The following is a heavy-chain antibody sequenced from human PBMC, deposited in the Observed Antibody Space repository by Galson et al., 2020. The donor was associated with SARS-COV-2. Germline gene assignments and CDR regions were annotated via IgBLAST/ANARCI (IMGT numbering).Heavy chain of an antibody. V-gene: IGHV4-39*07. Sequence: ASETLSLTCTVSGGSISSSSYYWGWIRQPPGKGLEWIGSIYYSGSTYYNPSLKSRVTISVDTSKNQFSLKLSSVTAADTAVYYCARFPVLRYSNWFDPWGQGTLVTVSS. CDR3: ARFPVLRYSNWFDP. CDR2: IYYSGST. J-gene: IGHJ5*02. D-gene: IGHD3-9*01. CDR1: GGSISSSSYY.